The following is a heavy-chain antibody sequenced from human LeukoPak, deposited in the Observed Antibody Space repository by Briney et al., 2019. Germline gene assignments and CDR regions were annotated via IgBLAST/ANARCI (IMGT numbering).Heavy chain of an antibody. CDR3: AGGGITMVRGVINPPAGY. Sequence: PSVKVSCKAFGGTFSSYAVSWVRQAPGQGLEWMGGIIVIFGTTNYAQKFQGRVTITADERTSKAYMELRSLRSDDSAVYYCAGGGITMVRGVINPPAGYWGQGTLVTVSS. CDR1: GGTFSSYA. CDR2: IIVIFGTT. V-gene: IGHV1-69*13. D-gene: IGHD3-10*01. J-gene: IGHJ4*02.